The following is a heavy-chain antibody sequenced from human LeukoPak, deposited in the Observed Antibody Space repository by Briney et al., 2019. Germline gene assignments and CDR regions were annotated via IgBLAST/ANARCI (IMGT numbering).Heavy chain of an antibody. D-gene: IGHD2-21*02. V-gene: IGHV3-30*02. J-gene: IGHJ6*02. CDR1: GFTFSYYG. CDR2: IGFGGRNE. CDR3: AREAPHCGGDCFEGMDV. Sequence: RSGGSLRLSCVGSGFTFSYYGIHWVRQAPGKGLEWVAFIGFGGRNEYYADSVKGRFTISRDNSKNTLYLQMNSLRAEDTAVYYCAREAPHCGGDCFEGMDVWGQGTTVTVSS.